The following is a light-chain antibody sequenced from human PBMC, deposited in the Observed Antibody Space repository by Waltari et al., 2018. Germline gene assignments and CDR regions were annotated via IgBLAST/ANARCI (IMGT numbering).Light chain of an antibody. CDR3: QQYINWPRT. CDR2: GAS. J-gene: IGKJ1*01. CDR1: QSVSSN. Sequence: EIVMTQSPATLSVSPGERATHSCRASQSVSSNLAWYQQKPGQGPRLLIYGASTRATGIPARFSGSGSGAEFTLTISSLQSEDFAVYFCQQYINWPRTFGQGTKVEIK. V-gene: IGKV3-15*01.